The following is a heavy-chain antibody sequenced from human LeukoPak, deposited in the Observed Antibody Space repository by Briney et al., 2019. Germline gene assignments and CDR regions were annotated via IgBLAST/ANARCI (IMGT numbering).Heavy chain of an antibody. CDR1: GFTFSSYG. CDR2: ISGSGGST. CDR3: AKDKGSSWYSVYMDV. V-gene: IGHV3-23*01. D-gene: IGHD6-13*01. Sequence: GGSLRLSCAASGFTFSSYGMSWVRQAPGKGLEWVSAISGSGGSTYYADSVKGRFTISRDNSKNTLYLQMNSLRAEDTAVYYCAKDKGSSWYSVYMDVWGKGTTVTVSS. J-gene: IGHJ6*03.